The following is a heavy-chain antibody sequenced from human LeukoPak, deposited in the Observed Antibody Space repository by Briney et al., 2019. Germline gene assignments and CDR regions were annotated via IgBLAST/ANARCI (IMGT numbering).Heavy chain of an antibody. J-gene: IGHJ4*02. CDR2: MNPNSGNT. CDR3: ARTPTLEYYDFWSGYWGPQNFDY. D-gene: IGHD3-3*01. CDR1: GYTFTSYD. V-gene: IGHV1-8*01. Sequence: ASVKVSCKASGYTFTSYDINWVRQATGQGLEWMGWMNPNSGNTGYAQKFQGRVTMIRNTSISTAYMELSSLRSEDTAVYYCARTPTLEYYDFWSGYWGPQNFDYWGQGTLVTVSS.